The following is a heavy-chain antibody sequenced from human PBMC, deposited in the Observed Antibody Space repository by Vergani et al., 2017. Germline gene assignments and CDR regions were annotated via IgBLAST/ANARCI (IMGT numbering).Heavy chain of an antibody. J-gene: IGHJ5*02. Sequence: EVQLVASGGGLVQRGGSLRLSCAASGFTFSNFWMTWVRQAPGKGLEWVANIKYDGSKKNYVDSVKGRFTISRDNAKNSLYLQMNNLRAEDTAVYFCARPPEGYLYGGYMRRLHPGGRGAQVTDSS. V-gene: IGHV3-7*01. CDR2: IKYDGSKK. CDR1: GFTFSNFW. CDR3: ARPPEGYLYGGYMRRLHP. D-gene: IGHD5-18*01.